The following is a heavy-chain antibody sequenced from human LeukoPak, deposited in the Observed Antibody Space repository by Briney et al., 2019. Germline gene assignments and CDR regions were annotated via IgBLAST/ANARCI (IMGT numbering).Heavy chain of an antibody. Sequence: SETLSLTCTVSGVPISSHYWSWSRQPPGKGLEWIGNIYYDGTTNYNPSLRSRITISIDTSRNQFSLRLSSVTTVDSAMYYCARSGDSSAYFGSWGQGTLVAVSS. V-gene: IGHV4-59*11. CDR1: GVPISSHY. CDR2: IYYDGTT. J-gene: IGHJ4*02. D-gene: IGHD3-22*01. CDR3: ARSGDSSAYFGS.